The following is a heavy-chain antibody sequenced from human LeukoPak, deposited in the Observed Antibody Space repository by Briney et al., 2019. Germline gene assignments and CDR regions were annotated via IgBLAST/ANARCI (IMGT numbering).Heavy chain of an antibody. CDR3: ARDSSLGYCSGGSCYSNWFDP. Sequence: SETLSLTCTVSGGSISSSSYYWGWIRQPPGKGLEWIGSIYYSGSTYYNPFLKSRVTISVDTSKNQFSLKLSSVTAADTAVYYCARDSSLGYCSGGSCYSNWFDPWGQGTLVTVSS. V-gene: IGHV4-39*07. CDR2: IYYSGST. J-gene: IGHJ5*02. CDR1: GGSISSSSYY. D-gene: IGHD2-15*01.